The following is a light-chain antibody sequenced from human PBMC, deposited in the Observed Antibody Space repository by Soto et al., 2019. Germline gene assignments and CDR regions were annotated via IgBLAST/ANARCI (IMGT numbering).Light chain of an antibody. CDR2: AAS. CDR1: QSISNY. CDR3: QQSYSTPWT. Sequence: DIQMTQSPSSLSASVWDRVTISCRASQSISNYLNWYQQKPGEAPKLLIYAASSLQGGVPSRFSGSGSGTDFSLTISSLHPEDFATYFCQQSYSTPWTFGQGTKVDIK. J-gene: IGKJ1*01. V-gene: IGKV1-39*01.